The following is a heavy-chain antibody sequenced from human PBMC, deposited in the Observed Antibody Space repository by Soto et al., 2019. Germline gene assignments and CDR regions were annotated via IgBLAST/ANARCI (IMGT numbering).Heavy chain of an antibody. CDR2: IYYSGST. V-gene: IGHV4-39*01. D-gene: IGHD6-19*01. Sequence: QLQLQESGPGLVKPSETLSLTCTVSGGSVSSTSYYWGWIRQPPGKGLEWIGSIYYSGSTYYNPSLKSRLTISVTTSKNQFTLKPSSVTAADTAVYYSARIVGIRNSIGQRYYFDYWGQGTLVTVSS. J-gene: IGHJ4*02. CDR1: GGSVSSTSYY. CDR3: ARIVGIRNSIGQRYYFDY.